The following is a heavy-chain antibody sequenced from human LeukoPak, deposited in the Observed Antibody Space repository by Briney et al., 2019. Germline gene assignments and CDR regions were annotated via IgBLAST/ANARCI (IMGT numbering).Heavy chain of an antibody. CDR1: GFTFSSYA. D-gene: IGHD6-19*01. CDR3: ARDGSGWYAIDY. J-gene: IGHJ4*02. CDR2: IKQDGSEK. Sequence: GGSLRLSCAASGFTFSSYAMSWVRQAPGKGLEWVANIKQDGSEKYYVDSVKGRFTISRDNAKNSLYLQMNSLRAEDTAVYYCARDGSGWYAIDYWGQGTLVTVSS. V-gene: IGHV3-7*01.